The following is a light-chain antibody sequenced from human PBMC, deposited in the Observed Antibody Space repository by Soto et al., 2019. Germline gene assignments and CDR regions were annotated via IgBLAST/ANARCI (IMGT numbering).Light chain of an antibody. CDR2: GAS. V-gene: IGKV3-20*01. J-gene: IGKJ4*01. CDR3: QQYGSSPLT. CDR1: QSFISN. Sequence: EIVMTQSPATLSVSPGERATLSCRASQSFISNLALYQQKPGQAPRLLIYGASSRATGIPDRFSGSGSGTDFTLTISRLEPEDFAVYYCQQYGSSPLTFGGGTKVDIK.